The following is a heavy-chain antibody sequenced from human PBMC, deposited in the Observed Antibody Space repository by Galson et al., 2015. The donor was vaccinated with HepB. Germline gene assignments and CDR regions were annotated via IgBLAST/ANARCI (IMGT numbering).Heavy chain of an antibody. Sequence: QSGAEVKKPGESLRISCKGSGYSFTSYWISWVRQMPGKGLEWMGRIDPSDSYTNYSPSFQGHVTISADKSISTAYLQWSSLKASDTAMYYCASSGILTGYYGGWSDHWGQGTLVTVSS. V-gene: IGHV5-10-1*01. J-gene: IGHJ5*02. CDR2: IDPSDSYT. CDR1: GYSFTSYW. CDR3: ASSGILTGYYGGWSDH. D-gene: IGHD3-9*01.